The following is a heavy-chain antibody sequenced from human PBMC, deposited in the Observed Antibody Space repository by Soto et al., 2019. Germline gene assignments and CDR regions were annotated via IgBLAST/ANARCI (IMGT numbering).Heavy chain of an antibody. CDR1: GGTLSSYA. V-gene: IGHV1-69*06. CDR3: ARDGVVVTSAYFDY. J-gene: IGHJ4*02. CDR2: ILPIFGTA. D-gene: IGHD3-22*01. Sequence: QVQLVQSGAEVKKPGSSVKVSCKASGGTLSSYAISWVRQAPGQGLEWMGGILPIFGTANYAQKLQGRVTMTTDTSTSTAYMELRSLRSDDTAVYYCARDGVVVTSAYFDYWGQGTLVTVSS.